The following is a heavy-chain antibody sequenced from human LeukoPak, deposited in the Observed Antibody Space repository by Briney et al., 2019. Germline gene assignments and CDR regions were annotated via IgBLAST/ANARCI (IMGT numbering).Heavy chain of an antibody. V-gene: IGHV3-66*01. CDR2: IYTDGKT. CDR3: ANHRIVVGAFDI. J-gene: IGHJ3*02. Sequence: GGSLRLSCTVSGFTVTSNYMTWVRQAPGKGLEWVSVIYTDGKTYYADSVKGRFSISRDNSKNTLSLQMNSLRAEDTAVYFCANHRIVVGAFDIWGQGTMVTVSS. CDR1: GFTVTSNY. D-gene: IGHD3-22*01.